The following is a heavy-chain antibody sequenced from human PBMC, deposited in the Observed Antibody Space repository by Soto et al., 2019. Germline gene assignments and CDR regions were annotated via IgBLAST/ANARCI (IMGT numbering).Heavy chain of an antibody. J-gene: IGHJ4*02. CDR3: ARGGGESIVGAHYFDY. CDR2: IIPIFGTA. CDR1: GGTFSSYA. D-gene: IGHD1-26*01. Sequence: QVQLVQSGAEVKKPGSSVNVSCKASGGTFSSYAISWVRQAPGQGLEWMGGIIPIFGTANYAQTFQGRVTITADESTSTAYMELSSLRSEDTAVYYCARGGGESIVGAHYFDYWGQGTLVAVSA. V-gene: IGHV1-69*01.